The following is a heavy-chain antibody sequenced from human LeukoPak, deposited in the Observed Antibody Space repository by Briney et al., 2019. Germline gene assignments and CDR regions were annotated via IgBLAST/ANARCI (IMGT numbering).Heavy chain of an antibody. CDR3: ARPVDYNAGDY. Sequence: GGSLRLSCAASGFTLSTDSMNWVRQAPGQGLEWVSYISSGSSSVYYADSVKGRFTISRDNAKNSLYLQMNSLRAEDTAVYYCARPVDYNAGDYWGQGTLVTVSS. CDR2: ISSGSSSV. CDR1: GFTLSTDS. V-gene: IGHV3-48*04. D-gene: IGHD5-12*01. J-gene: IGHJ4*02.